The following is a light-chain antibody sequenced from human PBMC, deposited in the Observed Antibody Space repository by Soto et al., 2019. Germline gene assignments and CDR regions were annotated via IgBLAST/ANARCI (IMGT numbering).Light chain of an antibody. CDR1: QSVSSSY. Sequence: EIVLTQSPGTLSLSPGERATLSCRASQSVSSSYLAWYQQKLGQAPRLLIYGASSRATGIPDRFSGSGSGTDFTLTISILEPEDFAVYYCQQYGSSPVTFGQGTKLEIK. CDR2: GAS. V-gene: IGKV3-20*01. J-gene: IGKJ2*01. CDR3: QQYGSSPVT.